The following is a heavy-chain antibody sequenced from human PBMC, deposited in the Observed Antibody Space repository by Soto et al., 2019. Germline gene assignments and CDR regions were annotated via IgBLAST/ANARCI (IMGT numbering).Heavy chain of an antibody. Sequence: GGSLRLSCAASGFTFSSYAMSWVRQAPGKGLEWVSAISGSGGSTYYADSVKGRFTISRDNSKNTLYLQMNSLRAEDTAVYYCAKTNYDFWSGYYRDPEWFDPWGQGTLVTVSS. J-gene: IGHJ5*02. D-gene: IGHD3-3*01. V-gene: IGHV3-23*01. CDR3: AKTNYDFWSGYYRDPEWFDP. CDR2: ISGSGGST. CDR1: GFTFSSYA.